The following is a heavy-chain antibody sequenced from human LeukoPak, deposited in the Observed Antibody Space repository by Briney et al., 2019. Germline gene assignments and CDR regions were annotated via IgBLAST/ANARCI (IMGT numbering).Heavy chain of an antibody. CDR1: GGTLSSYA. D-gene: IGHD1-26*01. CDR3: ARARSGSYYSY. CDR2: IIPIFGTA. Sequence: SVKVSCKASGGTLSSYAISWVRQAPGQGLEWMGRIIPIFGTANYAQKFQRRVTITTDESTSTAYMELSSLRSEDTAVYYCARARSGSYYSYWGQGTLVTVYS. V-gene: IGHV1-69*05. J-gene: IGHJ4*02.